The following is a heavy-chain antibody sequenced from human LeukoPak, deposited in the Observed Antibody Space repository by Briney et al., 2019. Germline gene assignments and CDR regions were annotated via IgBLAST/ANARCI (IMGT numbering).Heavy chain of an antibody. CDR1: GYTFTGYY. CDR2: INPNSGGT. D-gene: IGHD3-10*01. Sequence: ASVKVSCKASGYTFTGYYMHWVRQAPGQGLEWMGWINPNSGGTNYAQKFQGWATMTRDTSISTAYMELSRLRSDDTAVYYCARRWFGESIDAFDIWGQGTMVTVSS. J-gene: IGHJ3*02. CDR3: ARRWFGESIDAFDI. V-gene: IGHV1-2*04.